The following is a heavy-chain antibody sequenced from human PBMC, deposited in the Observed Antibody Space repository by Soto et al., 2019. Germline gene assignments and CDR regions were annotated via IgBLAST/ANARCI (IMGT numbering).Heavy chain of an antibody. J-gene: IGHJ5*02. V-gene: IGHV1-69*13. CDR1: GGTFSSYA. CDR3: ARRRGSSSYWWFDP. CDR2: IIPIFGTA. D-gene: IGHD6-6*01. Sequence: SVKVSCKASGGTFSSYAIGWVRQAPGQGLEWMGGIIPIFGTANYAQKFQGRVTITADESTSTAYMELSSLRSEDAAVYYCARRRGSSSYWWFDPWGQGTLVTVS.